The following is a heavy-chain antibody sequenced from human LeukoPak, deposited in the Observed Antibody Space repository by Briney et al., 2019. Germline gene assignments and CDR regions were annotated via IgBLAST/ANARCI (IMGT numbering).Heavy chain of an antibody. CDR2: IYTSGST. V-gene: IGHV4-4*09. J-gene: IGHJ4*02. CDR3: ARHAHLSGSYLYFDY. CDR1: GGSISSYY. Sequence: SETLSLTCTVSGGSISSYYWSWIRQPPGKGLEWIGYIYTSGSTNYNPSLKSRVTISVDTSKNQFSLKLSSVTAADTAVYYCARHAHLSGSYLYFDYWGQGTLVTVSS. D-gene: IGHD1-26*01.